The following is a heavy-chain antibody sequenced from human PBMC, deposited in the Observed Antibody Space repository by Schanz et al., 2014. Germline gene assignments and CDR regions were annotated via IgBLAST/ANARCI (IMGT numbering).Heavy chain of an antibody. Sequence: QLVGSGGGLIQPGGSLRLSCTASGFAFSSYSMNWVRQAPGKGLEWVSGISGSGGSTYYADSVKGRFTISRDNSKTTLSLQMNTLRAEDTAVYYCARDRGYCSGGSCLTFDYWGQGTLXTVSS. CDR1: GFAFSSYS. V-gene: IGHV3-23*04. D-gene: IGHD2-15*01. J-gene: IGHJ4*02. CDR3: ARDRGYCSGGSCLTFDY. CDR2: ISGSGGST.